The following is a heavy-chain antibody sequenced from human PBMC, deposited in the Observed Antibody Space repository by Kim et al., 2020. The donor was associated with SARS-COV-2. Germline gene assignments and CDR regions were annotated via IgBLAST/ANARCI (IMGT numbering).Heavy chain of an antibody. Sequence: PSLKGRVTLSVDTSKNQFSLKLSSVTAAYTAVYYCARCMRYYYYYGMDVWGQGTTVTVSS. J-gene: IGHJ6*02. V-gene: IGHV4-34*01. D-gene: IGHD2-8*01. CDR3: ARCMRYYYYYGMDV.